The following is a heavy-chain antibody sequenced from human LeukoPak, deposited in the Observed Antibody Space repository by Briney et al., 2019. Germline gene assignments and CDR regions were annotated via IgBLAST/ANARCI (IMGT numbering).Heavy chain of an antibody. CDR2: ISAYNGNT. CDR1: GYTFTSYG. V-gene: IGHV1-18*01. J-gene: IGHJ4*02. D-gene: IGHD2-2*01. Sequence: ALVKVSCKASGYTFTSYGISWVRQAPGQGLEWMGWISAYNGNTNYAQKLQGRVTMTTDTSTSTAYMELRSLRSEDTAVYYCASGRTDIVVVPATLRNYYFDYWGQGTLVTVSS. CDR3: ASGRTDIVVVPATLRNYYFDY.